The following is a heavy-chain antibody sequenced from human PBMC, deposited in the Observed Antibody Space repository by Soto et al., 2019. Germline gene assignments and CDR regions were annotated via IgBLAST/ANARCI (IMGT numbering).Heavy chain of an antibody. CDR1: GGFFCCPY. CDR2: INHSEST. Sequence: PSETLSLPCADFGGFFCCPYWSWIRQPPGNGLKWIGEINHSESTNYNPSLKSRVTISVDTSKNQFSLKLRSVTAADTAVYYCARARYFDWLSGNQFDYWGQGTLVTVSS. D-gene: IGHD3-9*01. V-gene: IGHV4-34*01. CDR3: ARARYFDWLSGNQFDY. J-gene: IGHJ4*02.